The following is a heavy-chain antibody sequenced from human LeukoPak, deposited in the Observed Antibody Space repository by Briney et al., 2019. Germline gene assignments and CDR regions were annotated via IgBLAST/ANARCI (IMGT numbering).Heavy chain of an antibody. J-gene: IGHJ4*02. CDR1: GYTFTSYG. CDR2: ISAYNGNT. CDR3: ARYYDILTGSIMGFDY. Sequence: ASVKVSCKASGYTFTSYGISWVRQAPGQGLEWMGWISAYNGNTNYAQKLQGRVTMTTDTSTSTAYMELRSLGSDDTAVYYCARYYDILTGSIMGFDYWGQGTLVTVSS. V-gene: IGHV1-18*01. D-gene: IGHD3-9*01.